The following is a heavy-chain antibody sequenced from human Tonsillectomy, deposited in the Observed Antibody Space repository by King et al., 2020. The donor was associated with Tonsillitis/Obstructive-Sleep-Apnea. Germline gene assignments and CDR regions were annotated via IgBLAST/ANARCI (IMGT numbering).Heavy chain of an antibody. V-gene: IGHV4-59*01. D-gene: IGHD2-2*01. CDR3: ARGGYCSSTTCYEWFDP. CDR2: VFHSGST. CDR1: GASISSYY. Sequence: VQLQESGPGLVKPSETLSLTCTVSGASISSYYWSWIRQPPGRGLEWVGYVFHSGSTNYNPPLSCRATISVNTSTNSFSLKLSSVTAADTAVYYCARGGYCSSTTCYEWFDPWGQGTLVTVSS. J-gene: IGHJ5*02.